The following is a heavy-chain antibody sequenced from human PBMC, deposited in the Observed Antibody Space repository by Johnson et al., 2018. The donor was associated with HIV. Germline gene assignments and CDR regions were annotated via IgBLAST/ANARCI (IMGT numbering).Heavy chain of an antibody. V-gene: IGHV3-74*01. CDR3: AKDRVRYTSDVDAFDL. CDR2: INSDGSST. Sequence: VQLVESGGGLVQPGGSLRLSCAASGFTFSSYWMHWVRQAPGKGLVWVSRINSDGSSTSYADSVKGRFTISRDNAKNTLYLQMDSLRAEDTALYSCAKDRVRYTSDVDAFDLWGQGTMVTVSS. J-gene: IGHJ3*01. D-gene: IGHD1-1*01. CDR1: GFTFSSYW.